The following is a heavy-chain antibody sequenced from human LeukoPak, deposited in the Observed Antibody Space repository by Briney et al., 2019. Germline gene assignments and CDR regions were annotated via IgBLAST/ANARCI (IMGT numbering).Heavy chain of an antibody. V-gene: IGHV1-3*01. CDR1: GYTFSSYS. CDR3: ARKHDIWTGYSFDY. J-gene: IGHJ4*02. CDR2: INAGNGNT. Sequence: ASVKVSCKAYGYTFSSYSIHWVRQAPGQRLEYMGWINAGNGNTKYSQKFQGRVTITRDTSASTAYMELSSLRSEDAAVYYCARKHDIWTGYSFDYWGQGTLVTVPS. D-gene: IGHD3-9*01.